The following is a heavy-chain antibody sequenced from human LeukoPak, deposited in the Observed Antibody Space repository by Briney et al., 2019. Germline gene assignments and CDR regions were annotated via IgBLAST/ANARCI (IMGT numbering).Heavy chain of an antibody. CDR3: ARDHYDFWSGYRMDV. CDR1: GSSISSYY. J-gene: IGHJ6*04. CDR2: IYYSGST. V-gene: IGHV4-59*01. Sequence: SETLSLTCTVSGSSISSYYWSWIRQPPGKGLEWIGYIYYSGSTKYNPSLTSRVTISVDTSKTQSSLKLSSVTAADTAVYYCARDHYDFWSGYRMDVWGKGTTVTVSS. D-gene: IGHD3-3*01.